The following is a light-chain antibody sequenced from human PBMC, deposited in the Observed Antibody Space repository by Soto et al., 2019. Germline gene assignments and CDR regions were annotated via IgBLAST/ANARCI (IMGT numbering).Light chain of an antibody. J-gene: IGKJ1*01. CDR2: AAS. V-gene: IGKV1-27*01. Sequence: DIQMTQSPSSLSASVGDRVTITCRASQGINNYLAWYQQQPGKVPKLLFYAASTLQPGVPSRFSGSGSGTDFALTISSLQPEDVATYFCQKYNTAPRTFGQGTKVEI. CDR3: QKYNTAPRT. CDR1: QGINNY.